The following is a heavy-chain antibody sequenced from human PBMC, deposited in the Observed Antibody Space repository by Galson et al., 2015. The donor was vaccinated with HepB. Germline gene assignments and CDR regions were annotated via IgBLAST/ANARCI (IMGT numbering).Heavy chain of an antibody. J-gene: IGHJ6*02. D-gene: IGHD3-3*01. CDR1: GYTFTSYG. CDR2: ISAYNGNT. V-gene: IGHV1-18*04. CDR3: ARDPTHPYYDFWSGSTYYYYGMDV. Sequence: SVKVSCKASGYTFTSYGISWVRQAPGQGLEWMGWISAYNGNTNYAQKLRGRVTMTTDTSTSTAYMELRSLRSDDTAVYYCARDPTHPYYDFWSGSTYYYYGMDVWGQGTTVTVSS.